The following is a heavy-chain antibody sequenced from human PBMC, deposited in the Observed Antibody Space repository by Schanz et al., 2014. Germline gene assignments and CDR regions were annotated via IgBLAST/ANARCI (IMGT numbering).Heavy chain of an antibody. CDR2: MWYDGTKK. J-gene: IGHJ4*02. Sequence: QVQLVESGGGVVQPGGSLRLSCAASGFTFSSHGMHWVRQAPGKGLEWVAFMWYDGTKKYYVDSVKGRFTISRDSSKNTLYLQMNSLRAEDTAEYYCARGVRVRGIIIDYWGPGTLVTVSS. CDR3: ARGVRVRGIIIDY. CDR1: GFTFSSHG. D-gene: IGHD3-10*01. V-gene: IGHV3-33*01.